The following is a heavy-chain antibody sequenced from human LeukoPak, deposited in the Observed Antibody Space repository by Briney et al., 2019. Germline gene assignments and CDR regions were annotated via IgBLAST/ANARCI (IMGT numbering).Heavy chain of an antibody. J-gene: IGHJ4*02. Sequence: PSETLSLTCTVSGYSFDSGYYLGWIRQPPGKGLEWIANIYYSGSTSYNPSLKSRVTVSIDTSKNKFSLKLYSVSAADTALYYCARLYCISTSCYTIDYWGQGTLVTVSS. CDR2: IYYSGST. CDR1: GYSFDSGYY. V-gene: IGHV4-38-2*02. CDR3: ARLYCISTSCYTIDY. D-gene: IGHD2-2*02.